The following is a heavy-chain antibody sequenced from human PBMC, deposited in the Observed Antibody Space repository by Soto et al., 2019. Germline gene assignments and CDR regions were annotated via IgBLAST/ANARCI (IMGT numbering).Heavy chain of an antibody. CDR2: IRSKAYGGTT. J-gene: IGHJ6*03. V-gene: IGHV3-49*03. Sequence: GGSLRLSCTASGFTFGDYAMSWFRQAPGKGLEWVGFIRSKAYGGTTEYAASVKGRFTISRDDSKSIAYLQMNSLKTEDTAVYYCTRDGIGVHYGSGTNYYYYYMDGWGKGTTVTVSS. CDR3: TRDGIGVHYGSGTNYYYYYMDG. D-gene: IGHD3-10*01. CDR1: GFTFGDYA.